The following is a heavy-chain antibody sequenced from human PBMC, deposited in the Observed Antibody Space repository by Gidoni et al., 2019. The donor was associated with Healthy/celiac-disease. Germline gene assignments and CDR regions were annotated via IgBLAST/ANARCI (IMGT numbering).Heavy chain of an antibody. CDR1: GCSISSGGYY. D-gene: IGHD1-26*01. Sequence: QVQLQESGPGLVKPSQTLSLTCTVSGCSISSGGYYWSWIRQHPGKGLEWIGYIYYSGSTYYNPSLKSRVTISVDTSKNQFSLKLSSVTAADTAVYYCAREGSLGAEPDYWGQGTLVTVSS. J-gene: IGHJ4*02. V-gene: IGHV4-31*03. CDR2: IYYSGST. CDR3: AREGSLGAEPDY.